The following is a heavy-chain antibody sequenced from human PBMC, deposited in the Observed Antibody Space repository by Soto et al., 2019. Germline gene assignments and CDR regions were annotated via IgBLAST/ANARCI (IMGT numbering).Heavy chain of an antibody. J-gene: IGHJ6*04. CDR2: IFYSGST. Sequence: QVQLQESGPGLVKPSETLSLTCTVSGGSINNFYWNWLRQPPGRGLEWIGHIFYSGSTNYNPPLKSRVTISIDTSNNQFSLKLSSVTAADTAVYYCARPKSWFGEVDVWGKGTTVTVSS. CDR1: GGSINNFY. V-gene: IGHV4-59*08. D-gene: IGHD3-10*01. CDR3: ARPKSWFGEVDV.